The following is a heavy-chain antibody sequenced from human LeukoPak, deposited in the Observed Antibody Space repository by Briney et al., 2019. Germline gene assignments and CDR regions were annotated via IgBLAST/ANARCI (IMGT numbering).Heavy chain of an antibody. CDR2: INSDGRDT. V-gene: IGHV3-74*01. CDR1: GFSSRTSL. Sequence: VGSLRLSRAASGFSSRTSLVYWVPQAPGQGPGWVSRINSDGRDTIYADSAKGRFSISRDNAKNTLYLQMNSLRAEDTAVYYCARGGSGYEFDFWGQGTLVTVSS. J-gene: IGHJ4*02. D-gene: IGHD5-12*01. CDR3: ARGGSGYEFDF.